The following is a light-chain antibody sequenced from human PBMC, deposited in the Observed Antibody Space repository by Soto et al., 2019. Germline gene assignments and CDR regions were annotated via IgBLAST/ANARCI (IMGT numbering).Light chain of an antibody. CDR3: QQQGT. V-gene: IGKV3-20*01. J-gene: IGKJ2*01. Sequence: EIVLTQSPGTLSLSPGERATLSCRPGGVWSSSYVVWYQQKPGQAPRLLIYAASRRATGIPDRFSGSGSATEYTLTISRLEPEDFAVYYCQQQGTFGQGTKLEIK. CDR1: GVWSSSY. CDR2: AAS.